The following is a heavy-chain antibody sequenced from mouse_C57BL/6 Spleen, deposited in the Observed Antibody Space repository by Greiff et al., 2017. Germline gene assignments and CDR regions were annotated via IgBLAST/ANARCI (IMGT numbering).Heavy chain of an antibody. Sequence: QVQLQQSGAELVRPGASVTLSCKASGYTFTDYEMHWVKQTPVHGLEWIGAIDPETGGTAYNQKFKGKAILTADKSSSTAYIELRSLTSEDSAVYCCSRDLITTVVATKYFDYWGQGTTLTVSS. J-gene: IGHJ2*01. CDR2: IDPETGGT. D-gene: IGHD1-1*01. CDR3: SRDLITTVVATKYFDY. V-gene: IGHV1-15*01. CDR1: GYTFTDYE.